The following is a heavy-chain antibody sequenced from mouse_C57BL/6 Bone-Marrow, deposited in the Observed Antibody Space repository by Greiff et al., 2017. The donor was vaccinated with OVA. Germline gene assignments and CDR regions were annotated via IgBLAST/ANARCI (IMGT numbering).Heavy chain of an antibody. V-gene: IGHV1-64*01. CDR3: ARGSYYGNYPFAY. J-gene: IGHJ3*01. CDR2: IHPNSGST. Sequence: VQLQQPGAELVKPGASVKLSCKASGYTFTSYWMHWVKQRPGQGLEWIGMIHPNSGSTNYNEKFKSKATLTVDKSSSTAYKQMSSLASEDSAVYYCARGSYYGNYPFAYWGQGTLVTVSA. CDR1: GYTFTSYW. D-gene: IGHD2-1*01.